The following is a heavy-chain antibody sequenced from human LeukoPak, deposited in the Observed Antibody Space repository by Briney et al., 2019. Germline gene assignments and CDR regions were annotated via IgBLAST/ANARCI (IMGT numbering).Heavy chain of an antibody. CDR1: GYTYSDYG. Sequence: ASVKVCCKASGYTYSDYGISWVRQAPGQGLEWMGWISTYNGNTIYAEKLQGRVTMTTDTSTTTAYMELRSLRSDDTAVYYCARSMVRAVTQVASDYWGQGTLVTVSS. CDR3: ARSMVRAVTQVASDY. D-gene: IGHD3-10*01. CDR2: ISTYNGNT. J-gene: IGHJ4*02. V-gene: IGHV1-18*01.